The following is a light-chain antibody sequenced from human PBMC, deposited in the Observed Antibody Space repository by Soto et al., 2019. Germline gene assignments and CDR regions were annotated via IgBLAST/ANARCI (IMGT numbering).Light chain of an antibody. J-gene: IGLJ3*02. CDR3: SSYTTSSTNVV. V-gene: IGLV2-14*01. CDR2: DVS. Sequence: QSALTQPASVSGSPGQSITISCTGTSSDVGSYNYVSWYQQYPGKAPKLMIYDVSNRPSGVSYRLSGSKSGNTASLTISGVQTEDEADYYCSSYTTSSTNVVFGGGTKVTVL. CDR1: SSDVGSYNY.